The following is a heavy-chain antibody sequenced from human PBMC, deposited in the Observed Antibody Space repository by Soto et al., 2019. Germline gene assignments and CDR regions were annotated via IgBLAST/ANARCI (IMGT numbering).Heavy chain of an antibody. CDR3: ARHRFGSRAVSFDS. V-gene: IGHV5-51*01. D-gene: IGHD3-16*01. Sequence: SGESLKISCKGSGYSFTSYWIGCVRQMPGKGLEWMGIIYPGDSDTRYSTSFQRQVTISADKSISTAYLQWSSLKASDTAMYYCARHRFGSRAVSFDSLGQVTRGTFSS. CDR2: IYPGDSDT. J-gene: IGHJ3*02. CDR1: GYSFTSYW.